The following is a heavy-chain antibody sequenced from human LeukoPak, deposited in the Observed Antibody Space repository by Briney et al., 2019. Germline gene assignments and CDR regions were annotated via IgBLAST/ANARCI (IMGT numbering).Heavy chain of an antibody. CDR2: MSPNSGDT. D-gene: IGHD7-27*01. J-gene: IGHJ4*02. Sequence: ASVKVSCKASGYTFINYDINWVRQATGQRPEWMGWMSPNSGDTGYAQKFQDRVTMTRNTSISTAYMELSSLRSDDTAVYYCARGPPNWGYDYWGPGTLVTVSS. CDR1: GYTFINYD. V-gene: IGHV1-8*01. CDR3: ARGPPNWGYDY.